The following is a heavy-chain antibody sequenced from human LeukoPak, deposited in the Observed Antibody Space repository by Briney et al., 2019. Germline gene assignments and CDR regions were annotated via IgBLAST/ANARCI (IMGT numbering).Heavy chain of an antibody. CDR2: IYYSGST. Sequence: SETLSLTCTVSGGSISSYYWSWNRQPPGKGLEWIGYIYYSGSTNYNPSLKSRVTISVDTSKNQFSLKLSSVTAADTAVYYCARTLAAFDPWGQGTLVTVSS. CDR1: GGSISSYY. J-gene: IGHJ5*02. CDR3: ARTLAAFDP. V-gene: IGHV4-59*08.